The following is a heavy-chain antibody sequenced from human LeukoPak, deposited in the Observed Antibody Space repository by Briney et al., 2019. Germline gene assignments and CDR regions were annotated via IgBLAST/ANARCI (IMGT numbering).Heavy chain of an antibody. V-gene: IGHV3-15*01. CDR1: GFTFSNAW. D-gene: IGHD3-22*01. CDR2: IKSKTVGGAT. Sequence: PGGSLRLSCAASGFTFSNAWMSWVRQAPGKGLEWVGRIKSKTVGGATDYAAPVKGRFTISRDDSKNTLYLQMNSLKPDDTAVYYCTSRTPYYYDGSAYITEDYWGQGTLVTVSS. CDR3: TSRTPYYYDGSAYITEDY. J-gene: IGHJ4*02.